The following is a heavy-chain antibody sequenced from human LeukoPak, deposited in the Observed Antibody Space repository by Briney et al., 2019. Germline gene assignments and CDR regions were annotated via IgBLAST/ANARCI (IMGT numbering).Heavy chain of an antibody. V-gene: IGHV3-43*01. CDR1: GFTFDDYT. Sequence: GGSLRLSCAASGFTFDDYTMHWVRQAPGKGLEWVSHISWDGGSTYYADSVKGRFTISRDNSKNSLYLQMNSLRTEDTALYYCAKDIAYSSSWYPGYGMDVWGQGTTVTVSS. CDR2: ISWDGGST. CDR3: AKDIAYSSSWYPGYGMDV. D-gene: IGHD6-13*01. J-gene: IGHJ6*02.